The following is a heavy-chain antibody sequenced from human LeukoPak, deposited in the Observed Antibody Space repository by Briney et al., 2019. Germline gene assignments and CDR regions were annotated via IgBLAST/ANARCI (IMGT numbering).Heavy chain of an antibody. D-gene: IGHD3-10*01. CDR1: GFTFSSYG. V-gene: IGHV3-33*01. Sequence: PGGSLRLSCAASGFTFSSYGMHWVRQAPGKGLEWVAVIWYDGSNKYYADSVKGRFTISRDNSKNTLYLQMNSLRAEDTAVYYCAREARYHYGESLDYWGQGTLVTVSS. CDR2: IWYDGSNK. J-gene: IGHJ4*02. CDR3: AREARYHYGESLDY.